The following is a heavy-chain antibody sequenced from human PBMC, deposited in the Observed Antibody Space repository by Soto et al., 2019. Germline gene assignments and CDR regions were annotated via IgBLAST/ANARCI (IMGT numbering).Heavy chain of an antibody. J-gene: IGHJ3*02. CDR1: GGSIRNSYYF. CDR2: IYYSGSP. CDR3: ARPPTANLDAFEI. D-gene: IGHD7-27*01. V-gene: IGHV4-39*01. Sequence: QLQLQESGPGLVKPSETLSLTCTVPGGSIRNSYYFWGWIRQPPGKGLEWIGSIYYSGSPCYNPSLKSRVTISADTSKNQFSLKLNSVTAADTALYYCARPPTANLDAFEIWGQGTMVTVSS.